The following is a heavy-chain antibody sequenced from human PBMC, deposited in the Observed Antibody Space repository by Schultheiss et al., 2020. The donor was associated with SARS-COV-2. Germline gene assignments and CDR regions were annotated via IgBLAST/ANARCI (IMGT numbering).Heavy chain of an antibody. CDR2: IIPIFGTA. J-gene: IGHJ4*02. V-gene: IGHV1-69*05. CDR1: GGTFSSYA. CDR3: ARGSDTDYYDSSGYWD. Sequence: SVKVSCKASGGTFSSYAISWVRQAPGQGLEWMGGIIPIFGTANYAQKLQGRVTMTTDTSTSTAYMELRSLRSDDTAVYYCARGSDTDYYDSSGYWDWGQGTLVTVSS. D-gene: IGHD3-22*01.